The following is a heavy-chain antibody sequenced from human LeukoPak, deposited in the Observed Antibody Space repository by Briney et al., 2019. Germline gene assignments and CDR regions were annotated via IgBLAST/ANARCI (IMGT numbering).Heavy chain of an antibody. Sequence: ASVKVSCKASGYTFTSYGISWVRQAPGQGLEWMGWISACNGNTNYAQKLQGRVTMTTDTSTSTAYMELRSLRSDDTAVYYCASLSYSGSYSRYYFDYWGQGTLVTVSS. CDR3: ASLSYSGSYSRYYFDY. J-gene: IGHJ4*02. CDR2: ISACNGNT. D-gene: IGHD1-26*01. V-gene: IGHV1-18*01. CDR1: GYTFTSYG.